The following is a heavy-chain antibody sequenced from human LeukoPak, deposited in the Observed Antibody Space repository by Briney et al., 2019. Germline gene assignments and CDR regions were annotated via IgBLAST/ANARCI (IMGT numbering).Heavy chain of an antibody. J-gene: IGHJ3*02. CDR1: GFTFSSYS. V-gene: IGHV3-21*01. CDR3: ARDGRIWFGEMNAFDI. D-gene: IGHD3-10*01. Sequence: GGSLRLSCAASGFTFSSYSMNWVRQAPGKGLEWVSSISSSSSYVYYADSVKGRFTISRDNAKNSLYLQMNSLRAEDTAVYYCARDGRIWFGEMNAFDIWGQGTMVTVSS. CDR2: ISSSSSYV.